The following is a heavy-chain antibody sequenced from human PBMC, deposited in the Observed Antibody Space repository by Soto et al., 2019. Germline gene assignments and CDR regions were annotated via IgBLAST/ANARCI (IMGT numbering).Heavy chain of an antibody. CDR3: AAGPRPADIVIMVYAPRDYGMDV. CDR2: IVVGSGNT. D-gene: IGHD2-8*01. V-gene: IGHV1-58*01. CDR1: GLTFTSSA. Sequence: ASVKVSCKASGLTFTSSAVQWVRQARGQRLEWIGWIVVGSGNTNYAQKFQERVTITRDMSTSTAYMELSSLRSEDTAVYYCAAGPRPADIVIMVYAPRDYGMDVWGQGTTVPVSS. J-gene: IGHJ6*02.